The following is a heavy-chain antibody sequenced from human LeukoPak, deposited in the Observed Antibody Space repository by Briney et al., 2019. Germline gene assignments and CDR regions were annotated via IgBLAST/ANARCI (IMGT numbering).Heavy chain of an antibody. CDR3: ARLSSSEGFDP. CDR2: IYYSGST. V-gene: IGHV4-39*01. CDR1: GGSISSSSYY. J-gene: IGHJ5*02. D-gene: IGHD6-6*01. Sequence: PSETLSLTCTVSGGSISSSSYYWGWIRQPPGKGLEWIGSIYYSGSTYYNPSLKSRVTISVDTSKNQFSLKLSSVTAADTAVYYCARLSSSEGFDPWGQGTLVTVSS.